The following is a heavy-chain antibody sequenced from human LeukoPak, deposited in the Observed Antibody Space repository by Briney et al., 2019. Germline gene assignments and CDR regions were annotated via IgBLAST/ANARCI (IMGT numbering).Heavy chain of an antibody. CDR3: ARDGGRSDFDY. CDR1: GYTFSSYY. D-gene: IGHD3-16*01. V-gene: IGHV1-46*01. Sequence: GASVKVSCKASGYTFSSYYIYWVRQAPGQGLEWVGGINPSGGSTTYAQKFQGRVTMTRDTSTSTVYMELSSLRSEDTAVYYCARDGGRSDFDYWGQGTLVTVSS. CDR2: INPSGGST. J-gene: IGHJ4*02.